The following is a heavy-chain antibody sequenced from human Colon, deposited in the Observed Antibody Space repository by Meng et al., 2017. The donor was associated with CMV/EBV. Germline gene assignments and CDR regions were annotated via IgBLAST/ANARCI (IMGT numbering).Heavy chain of an antibody. CDR3: ARDARSGSWFDP. Sequence: QVQLVQSGAEVRKPGSSVKVSCKTSGDTFNKYTISWVRQAPGQGLEWMGGIFPMSGTATFAQKFRDRITITADEATNTVYMEMHSLKSDDTAIFYCARDARSGSWFDPWGPGTLVNVSS. CDR1: GDTFNKYT. CDR2: IFPMSGTA. J-gene: IGHJ5*02. V-gene: IGHV1-69*12. D-gene: IGHD1-26*01.